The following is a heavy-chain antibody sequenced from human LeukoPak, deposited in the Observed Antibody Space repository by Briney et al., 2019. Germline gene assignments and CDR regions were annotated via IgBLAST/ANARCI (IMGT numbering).Heavy chain of an antibody. V-gene: IGHV1-24*01. Sequence: ASVKVSCKVSGYTLTQLSMHWLRQAPGKGLESMGGFDPEDVQTIYAQKLQGRVTMTEDTSADTAYMELSSLRSEDTAVYYCATVNYYYDSRGYHDYWGQGTLVTVSS. CDR3: ATVNYYYDSRGYHDY. J-gene: IGHJ4*02. CDR1: GYTLTQLS. D-gene: IGHD3-22*01. CDR2: FDPEDVQT.